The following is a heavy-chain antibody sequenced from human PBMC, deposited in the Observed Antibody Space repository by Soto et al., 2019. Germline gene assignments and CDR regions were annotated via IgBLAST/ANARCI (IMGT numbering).Heavy chain of an antibody. CDR1: GYTFTSYG. CDR3: ARKRPSIAVNDAFDI. J-gene: IGHJ3*02. Sequence: ASVNVSCKASGYTFTSYGISWVRQAPGQGLEWMGWISAYNGNTNYAQKLQGRVTMTTDTSTSTAYMELRSLRSDDTAVYYCARKRPSIAVNDAFDIWGQGTMVTVSS. D-gene: IGHD6-6*01. CDR2: ISAYNGNT. V-gene: IGHV1-18*01.